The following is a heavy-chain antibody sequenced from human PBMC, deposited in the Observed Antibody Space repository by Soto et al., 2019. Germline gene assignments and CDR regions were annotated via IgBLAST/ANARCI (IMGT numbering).Heavy chain of an antibody. CDR2: ISVYNGNI. CDR3: ARTYGSGDYFLPFEY. Sequence: QVQLLQSGAEVKKPGASVKVSCKASGYMFNTYGITWVRQAPGQGLEWMGWISVYNGNIDYAQKFEGRVTMTIDTSTSTAYMELKSLTSDDTAVYYCARTYGSGDYFLPFEYWGQETPVSVSS. J-gene: IGHJ4*02. D-gene: IGHD3-10*01. CDR1: GYMFNTYG. V-gene: IGHV1-18*01.